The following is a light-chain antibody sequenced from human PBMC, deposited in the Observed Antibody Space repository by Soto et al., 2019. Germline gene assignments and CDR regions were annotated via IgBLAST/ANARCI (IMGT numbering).Light chain of an antibody. V-gene: IGLV2-8*01. Sequence: QSALTQPPSASGSPGQSVAISCTGTSSDVGGYNYVSWYQERPGKAPKLMIYEVSKRPSGVRDRFSGSKSGNTASLTVSGLQAEDEADYYCSSYAGSNNVLFGGGTKVTVL. J-gene: IGLJ2*01. CDR3: SSYAGSNNVL. CDR2: EVS. CDR1: SSDVGGYNY.